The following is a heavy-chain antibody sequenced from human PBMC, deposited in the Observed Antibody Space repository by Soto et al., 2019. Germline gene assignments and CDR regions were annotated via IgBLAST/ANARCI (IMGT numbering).Heavy chain of an antibody. Sequence: GGSLRLSCAASGFTFSSYSMNWVRQAPGKGLEWVSYISSSSSTIYYADSVKGRFTISRDNAKNSLYLQMNSLRAEDTAVYYCAREMGGYDDYYYYYYMDVWGKGTTVTVSS. D-gene: IGHD5-12*01. CDR2: ISSSSSTI. J-gene: IGHJ6*03. V-gene: IGHV3-48*01. CDR3: AREMGGYDDYYYYYYMDV. CDR1: GFTFSSYS.